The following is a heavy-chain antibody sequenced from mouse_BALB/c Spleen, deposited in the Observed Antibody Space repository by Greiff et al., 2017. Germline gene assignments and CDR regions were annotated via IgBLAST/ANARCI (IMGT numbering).Heavy chain of an antibody. V-gene: IGHV3-2*02. CDR2: ISYSGST. CDR3: ARRQVRQGYYFDY. J-gene: IGHJ2*01. CDR1: GYSITSDYA. D-gene: IGHD2-14*01. Sequence: EVKLMESGPGLVKPSQSLSLTCTVTGYSITSDYAWNWIRQFPGNKLEWMGYISYSGSTSYNPSLKSRISITRDTSKNQFFLQLNSVTTEDTATYYCARRQVRQGYYFDYWGQGTTLTVSS.